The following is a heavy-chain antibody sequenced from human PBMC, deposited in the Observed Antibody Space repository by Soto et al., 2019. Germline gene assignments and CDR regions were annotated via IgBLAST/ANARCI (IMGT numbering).Heavy chain of an antibody. V-gene: IGHV3-30*18. Sequence: QVQLVESGGGEVQPGRSLTISCAASGFTFSTYGMHWVRQTPGKGLEWVAVISYDGTNKFYSDSVKGRFTISRDNFKNTLTLQMNSLRADYTAVYSCAKDLQSYGDYDYYWYGMDVCCLGTRGTVSS. J-gene: IGHJ6*02. CDR1: GFTFSTYG. CDR2: ISYDGTNK. CDR3: AKDLQSYGDYDYYWYGMDV. D-gene: IGHD4-17*01.